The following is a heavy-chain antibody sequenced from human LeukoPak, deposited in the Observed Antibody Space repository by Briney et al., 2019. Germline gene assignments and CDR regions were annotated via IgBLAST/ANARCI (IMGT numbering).Heavy chain of an antibody. Sequence: GGSLRLSCAASEFTITSNYMSWVRQAPGKGLEWVSVIYSGDNTYYADSVRGRFAISRDNSKNTLYLQMNSLRAEDTAVYYCARGISPGRCWGQGTLVTVSS. CDR2: IYSGDNT. CDR3: ARGISPGRC. V-gene: IGHV3-53*01. D-gene: IGHD2-15*01. J-gene: IGHJ4*02. CDR1: EFTITSNY.